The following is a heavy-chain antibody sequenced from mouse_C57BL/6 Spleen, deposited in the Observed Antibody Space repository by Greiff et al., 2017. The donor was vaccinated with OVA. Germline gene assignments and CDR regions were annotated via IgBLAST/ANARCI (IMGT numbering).Heavy chain of an antibody. J-gene: IGHJ2*01. CDR1: GFTFSDYY. V-gene: IGHV5-16*01. CDR3: ARATSPRGYFDY. Sequence: EVKLVESEGGLVQPGSSMKLSCTASGFTFSDYYMAWVRQVPEKGLEWVANINYDGSSTYYLDSLKSRFIISRDNAKNILYLQMSSLKSEDTATYYCARATSPRGYFDYWGQGTTLTVSS. CDR2: INYDGSST. D-gene: IGHD5-5*01.